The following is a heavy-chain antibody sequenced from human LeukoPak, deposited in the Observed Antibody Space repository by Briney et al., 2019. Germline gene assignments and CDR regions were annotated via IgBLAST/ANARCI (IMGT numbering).Heavy chain of an antibody. CDR1: GGSISSGTYY. D-gene: IGHD3-22*01. CDR3: ARVTTGGYYNC. V-gene: IGHV4-61*02. CDR2: IYTTGST. Sequence: SQTLSLTCTVSGGSISSGTYYWTWIRQPARMGLEWIGRIYTTGSTNYNPSLKSRVTMSTYTSKNQFSLKLSSVTAADTAVYYCARVTTGGYYNCWGQGTLVTVSS. J-gene: IGHJ4*02.